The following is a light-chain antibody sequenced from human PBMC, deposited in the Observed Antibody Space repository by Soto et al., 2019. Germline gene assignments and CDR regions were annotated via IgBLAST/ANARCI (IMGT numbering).Light chain of an antibody. CDR3: QQYGSAPWT. CDR2: AAS. J-gene: IGKJ1*01. V-gene: IGKV3-20*01. Sequence: EIVLTQSPGTLSLSPGERATISCRASQSVSSNYLAWYQQKPGRAPRLLIYAASNRAGGVPDRFGGSGSGTDFTLSVSRLEPEDFAVYYCQQYGSAPWTFGQGTKVEI. CDR1: QSVSSNY.